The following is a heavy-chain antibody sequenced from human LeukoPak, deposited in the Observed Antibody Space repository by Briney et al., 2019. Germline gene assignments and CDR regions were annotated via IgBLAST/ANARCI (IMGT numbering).Heavy chain of an antibody. CDR2: IKQDGNEK. V-gene: IGHV3-7*01. Sequence: GGSLRLSCVASGFTFSHYWMSWVRQAPGKGLEWVANIKQDGNEKYYVDSVKGRFTISRYNAKNSLYLQMNSLRAEDTAVYYCVRDRRRADSWGQGTLVTVS. CDR3: VRDRRRADS. D-gene: IGHD1-14*01. CDR1: GFTFSHYW. J-gene: IGHJ4*02.